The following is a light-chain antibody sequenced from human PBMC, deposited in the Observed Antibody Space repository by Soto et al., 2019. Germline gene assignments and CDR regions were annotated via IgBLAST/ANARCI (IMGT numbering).Light chain of an antibody. CDR3: QQRSDWPLT. Sequence: EIVMTQSPATLSVSPGERATLSCRASQSVTSYLAWYQQKPGQAPRLLIYDVSNRASGTPARFSGSGSETDFTLTISSLEPEDFAVYYCQQRSDWPLTFGQGHDWRL. J-gene: IGKJ5*01. CDR2: DVS. V-gene: IGKV3-11*01. CDR1: QSVTSY.